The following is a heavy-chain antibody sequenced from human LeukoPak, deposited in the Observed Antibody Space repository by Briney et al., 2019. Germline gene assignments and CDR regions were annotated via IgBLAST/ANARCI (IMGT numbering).Heavy chain of an antibody. CDR1: GYTFTSYG. D-gene: IGHD6-19*01. V-gene: IGHV1-18*01. Sequence: ASVKVSCKASGYTFTSYGISWVRQAPGQGLEWMGWISAYNGNTNYAQKLQGRVTMTTDTSTSTAYMELRSLRSDDTAVYYCARDRVLAVAGTAPFDIWGQGIMVTVSS. CDR2: ISAYNGNT. CDR3: ARDRVLAVAGTAPFDI. J-gene: IGHJ3*02.